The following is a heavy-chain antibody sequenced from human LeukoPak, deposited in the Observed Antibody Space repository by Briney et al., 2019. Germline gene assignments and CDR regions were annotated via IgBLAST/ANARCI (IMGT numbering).Heavy chain of an antibody. D-gene: IGHD2-2*02. CDR3: AREDCSSTSCYTFDY. CDR1: GFTFSSYW. J-gene: IGHJ4*02. Sequence: GGSLRLSCAASGFTFSSYWMHWVRQAPGKGLEWVSSISSSSSYIYYADSVKGRFTISRDNAKNSLYLQMNSLRAEDTAVYYCAREDCSSTSCYTFDYWGQGTLVTVSS. V-gene: IGHV3-21*01. CDR2: ISSSSSYI.